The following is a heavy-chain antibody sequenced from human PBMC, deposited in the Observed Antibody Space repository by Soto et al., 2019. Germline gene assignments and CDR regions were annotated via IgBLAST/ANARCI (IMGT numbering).Heavy chain of an antibody. CDR1: GGSFSMDGYY. CDR2: IFGSGST. Sequence: KASETLSLTCTVSGGSFSMDGYYWTWIRQHPGKGLEWLGFIFGSGSTYYSPSLWGRVSISVDTSRNQFSLTLTSVTAADTAVYYCARDRCSGGDCYLGYWGQGTLVTAPQ. CDR3: ARDRCSGGDCYLGY. J-gene: IGHJ4*02. V-gene: IGHV4-31*03. D-gene: IGHD2-21*02.